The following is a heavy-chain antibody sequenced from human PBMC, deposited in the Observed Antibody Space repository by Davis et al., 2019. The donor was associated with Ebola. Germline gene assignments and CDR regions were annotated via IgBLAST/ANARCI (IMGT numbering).Heavy chain of an antibody. CDR2: ISYDGSKT. D-gene: IGHD1-26*01. V-gene: IGHV3-30*03. CDR3: ARETGRDAFDI. J-gene: IGHJ3*02. Sequence: GESLKISCAVSGFTFSSCGMHWVRQAPGKGLEWVAVISYDGSKTYYGDSVKGRFTISRDNAKNSLYLEMNSLRAEDTAVYYCARETGRDAFDIWGQGTKVTVSS. CDR1: GFTFSSCG.